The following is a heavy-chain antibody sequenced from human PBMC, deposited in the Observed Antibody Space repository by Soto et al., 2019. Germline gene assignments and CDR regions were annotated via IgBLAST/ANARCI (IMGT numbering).Heavy chain of an antibody. CDR3: ARGRVLLWFGELYPYYYGMDV. CDR1: GGSFSGYY. J-gene: IGHJ6*02. Sequence: PSETLSLTCAVYGGSFSGYYWSWIRQPPGKGLEWIGEINHSGSTNYNPSLKSRVTIPVDTSKNQFSLKLSSVTAADTAVYYCARGRVLLWFGELYPYYYGMDVWGQGTTVTVSS. CDR2: INHSGST. D-gene: IGHD3-10*01. V-gene: IGHV4-34*01.